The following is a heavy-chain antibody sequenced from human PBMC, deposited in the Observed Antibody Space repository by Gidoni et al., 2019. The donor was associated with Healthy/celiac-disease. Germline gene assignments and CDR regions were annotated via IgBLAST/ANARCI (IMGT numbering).Heavy chain of an antibody. Sequence: QVQLVESGGGVVQPGRSLRLSCAASGFTFSSYGMHWVRQAPGKGLEWVAVIWYDGSNKYYADSVKGRFTISRDNSKNTLYLQMNSLRAEDTAVYYCARDFYDFWSGYYTGAFDIWGQGTMVTVSS. V-gene: IGHV3-33*01. CDR3: ARDFYDFWSGYYTGAFDI. J-gene: IGHJ3*02. CDR1: GFTFSSYG. CDR2: IWYDGSNK. D-gene: IGHD3-3*01.